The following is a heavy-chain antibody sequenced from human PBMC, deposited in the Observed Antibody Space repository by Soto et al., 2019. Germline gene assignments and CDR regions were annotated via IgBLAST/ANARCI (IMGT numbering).Heavy chain of an antibody. CDR3: ARGLSYDFWSGYYLFRSWFDP. CDR1: GGSFSGYY. Sequence: PSETLSLTCAVYGGSFSGYYWSWIRQPPGKGLEWIGEINHSGSTNYNPSLKSRVTISVDTSKNQFSLKLSSVTAADTAVYYCARGLSYDFWSGYYLFRSWFDPWGQGTLVTVSS. J-gene: IGHJ5*02. V-gene: IGHV4-34*01. D-gene: IGHD3-3*01. CDR2: INHSGST.